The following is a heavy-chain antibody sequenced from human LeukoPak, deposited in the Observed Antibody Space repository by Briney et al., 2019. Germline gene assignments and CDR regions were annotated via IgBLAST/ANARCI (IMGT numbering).Heavy chain of an antibody. Sequence: GGSLRLSCAASGFSFSSYATSWVRQAPGKGLDWVSGISGSGGSTYYADSVKGRFTISRDNSKNTLYLQMNSLRAEDTAVYYCAKGSSSWYGDAFDLWGPGTLVTVSS. D-gene: IGHD6-13*01. J-gene: IGHJ3*01. V-gene: IGHV3-23*01. CDR2: ISGSGGST. CDR3: AKGSSSWYGDAFDL. CDR1: GFSFSSYA.